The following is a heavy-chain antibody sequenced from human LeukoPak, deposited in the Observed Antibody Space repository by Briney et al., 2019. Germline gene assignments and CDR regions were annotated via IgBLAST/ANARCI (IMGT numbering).Heavy chain of an antibody. CDR1: GYTFTSYA. CDR2: IIPIFGTA. J-gene: IGHJ4*02. D-gene: IGHD2-2*01. CDR3: ARDRCSSTSCFLFDY. V-gene: IGHV1-69*13. Sequence: GASVKVSCKASGYTFTSYAISWVRQAPGQGLEWMGGIIPIFGTANYAQKFQGRVTITADESTSTAYMELSSLRSEDTAVYYCARDRCSSTSCFLFDYWGQGTLVTVSS.